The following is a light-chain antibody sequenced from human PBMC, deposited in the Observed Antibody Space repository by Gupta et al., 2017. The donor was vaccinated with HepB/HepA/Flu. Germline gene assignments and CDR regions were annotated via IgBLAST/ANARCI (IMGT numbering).Light chain of an antibody. CDR2: GAS. CDR3: QQYGSSPRT. J-gene: IGKJ1*01. V-gene: IGKV3-20*01. Sequence: EMVLTQPPGTLSLSPGERATLSCRASQSVSSSYLAWYQQKPGQAPRLLIYGASSRATGIPDRFSGSGSGTDFTLTISRLEPEDFAVYYCQQYGSSPRTFGQGTKVEIK. CDR1: QSVSSSY.